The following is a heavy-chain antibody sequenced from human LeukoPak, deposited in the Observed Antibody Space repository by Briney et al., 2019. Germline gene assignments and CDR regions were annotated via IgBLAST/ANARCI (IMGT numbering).Heavy chain of an antibody. J-gene: IGHJ4*02. D-gene: IGHD6-19*01. CDR1: GFTFSSYS. CDR2: ISSSSSYI. CDR3: ASSPAVAGTG. Sequence: GGTLRLSCAASGFTFSSYSMNWVRQAPGTGLEWVSSISSSSSYIYYADSVKGRFTISRDNAKNSLYLQMNSLRAEDTAVYYCASSPAVAGTGRGQGTLVTVSS. V-gene: IGHV3-21*01.